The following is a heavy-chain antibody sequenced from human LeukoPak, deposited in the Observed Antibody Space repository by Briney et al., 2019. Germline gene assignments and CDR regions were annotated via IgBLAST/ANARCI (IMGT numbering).Heavy chain of an antibody. CDR1: GFTFSNYG. J-gene: IGHJ6*02. CDR3: AKYGGDYYYYYGMDV. Sequence: PGGSLRLSCAASGFTFSNYGMHWVRQAPGKGLEWVAVISYDGSSKSYADSVNGRFTISRDNSKNTLYLQMNSLRAEDTALFYCAKYGGDYYYYYGMDVWGQGTTVTVSS. CDR2: ISYDGSSK. V-gene: IGHV3-30*18. D-gene: IGHD4-23*01.